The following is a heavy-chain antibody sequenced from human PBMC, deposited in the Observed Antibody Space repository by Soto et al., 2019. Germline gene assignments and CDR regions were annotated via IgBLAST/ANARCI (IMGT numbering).Heavy chain of an antibody. D-gene: IGHD6-13*01. J-gene: IGHJ4*02. V-gene: IGHV4-59*06. CDR2: IYYSGST. Sequence: SETLSLTCTVSGCSISSYYWSWIRQHPGKGLEWIGYIYYSGSTYYNPSLKSRVTISVDTSKNQFSLKLSSVTAADTAVYYCARGLIAAAGRLGGFDYWGQGTLVTVSS. CDR3: ARGLIAAAGRLGGFDY. CDR1: GCSISSYY.